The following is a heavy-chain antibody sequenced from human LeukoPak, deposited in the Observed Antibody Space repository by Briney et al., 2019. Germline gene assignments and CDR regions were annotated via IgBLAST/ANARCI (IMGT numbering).Heavy chain of an antibody. D-gene: IGHD2-21*02. CDR1: EYTFIDYY. Sequence: ASVKVSCKASEYTFIDYYIHWVRQAPGQGLEWMGWINPHSGGTKSAQRFQGRVTMTRDTSISTAYMEVSRLKSDDTAVYYCARDQTNCGGDCYKSFFDYWGQGTLVTVSS. CDR3: ARDQTNCGGDCYKSFFDY. J-gene: IGHJ4*02. CDR2: INPHSGGT. V-gene: IGHV1-2*02.